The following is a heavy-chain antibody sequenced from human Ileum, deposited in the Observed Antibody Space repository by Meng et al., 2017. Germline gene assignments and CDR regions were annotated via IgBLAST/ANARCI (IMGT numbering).Heavy chain of an antibody. CDR3: ARSSTSPASYFFDY. CDR1: GGSVRSGSYY. Sequence: QVQAEESGPRLVRPSETLSLACTVSGGSVRSGSYYWSWIRQPQGKGLEWIGHIYYSGSTNYNPSLKSRVTISVDMSKNQFSLKLNSVTAADTAIYFCARSSTSPASYFFDYWGQGTLVTVSS. J-gene: IGHJ4*02. V-gene: IGHV4-61*01. D-gene: IGHD6-6*01. CDR2: IYYSGST.